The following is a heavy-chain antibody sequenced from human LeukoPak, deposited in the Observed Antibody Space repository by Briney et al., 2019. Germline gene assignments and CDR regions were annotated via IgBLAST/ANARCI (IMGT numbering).Heavy chain of an antibody. D-gene: IGHD3-10*01. CDR2: MNSNSGNT. J-gene: IGHJ6*02. CDR1: GYSLTSYD. V-gene: IGHV1-8*01. Sequence: GASVMVSCMASGYSLTSYDINWVRQAAGQGLEWVGWMNSNSGNTGYARKFQGRVTLTRDTPINTAYMEVNSLTSEDTAVYYCARGGTLVRGVAILYGMDVWGQGTTVTVSS. CDR3: ARGGTLVRGVAILYGMDV.